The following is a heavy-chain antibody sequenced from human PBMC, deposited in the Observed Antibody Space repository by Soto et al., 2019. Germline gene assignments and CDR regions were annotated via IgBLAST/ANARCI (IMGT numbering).Heavy chain of an antibody. CDR3: ASRDPGTSVDY. CDR1: GGSFTSNNW. CDR2: LSRTGST. D-gene: IGHD1-7*01. V-gene: IGHV4-4*02. Sequence: TLSLTCAVSGGSFTSNNWWTWVRQPPGQGLEWIGELSRTGSTNYNPSLKSRVTISLDKSENQFSLKVTSLTAADTAVYYCASRDPGTSVDYWGQGTLVTVSS. J-gene: IGHJ4*02.